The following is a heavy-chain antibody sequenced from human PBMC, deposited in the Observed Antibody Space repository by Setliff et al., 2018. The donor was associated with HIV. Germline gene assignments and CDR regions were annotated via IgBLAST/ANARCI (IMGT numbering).Heavy chain of an antibody. D-gene: IGHD3-10*01. CDR2: FYYSGST. CDR1: GFTFSNAW. Sequence: GSLRLSCAAAGFTFSNAWMTWVRQAPGKGLEWPGSFYYSGSTYYNPSLQSRVTISVDSSKNQFSLILRSVTAADTAMYYCARSSGSGSYCFRYGVDVWGQGTTVTVSS. CDR3: ARSSGSGSYCFRYGVDV. V-gene: IGHV4-38-2*01. J-gene: IGHJ6*02.